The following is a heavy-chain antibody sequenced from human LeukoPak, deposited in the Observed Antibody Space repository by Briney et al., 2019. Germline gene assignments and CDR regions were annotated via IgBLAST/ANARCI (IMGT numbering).Heavy chain of an antibody. CDR3: TTDRWDCSSTSCPFDY. D-gene: IGHD2-2*01. CDR2: IKSKTDGGTT. J-gene: IGHJ4*01. CDR1: GFTFSNAW. Sequence: GGSLRLSCAASGFTFSNAWMSWVRQAPGKGLEWVGRIKSKTDGGTTDYAAPVKGRFTISRDDSKNTLYLQMNSLKTEDTAVYYCTTDRWDCSSTSCPFDYWGQEPWSPSPQ. V-gene: IGHV3-15*01.